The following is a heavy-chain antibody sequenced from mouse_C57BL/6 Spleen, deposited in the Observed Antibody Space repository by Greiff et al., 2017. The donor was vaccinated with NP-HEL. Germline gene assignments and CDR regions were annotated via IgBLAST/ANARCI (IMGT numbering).Heavy chain of an antibody. CDR2: IYPGDGDT. J-gene: IGHJ3*01. CDR3: AAWDLAWFAY. Sequence: VQLVESGPELVKPGASVKISCKASGYAFSSSWMNWVKQRPGKGLEWIGRIYPGDGDTNYNGKFKGKATLTADKSSSTAYMQLSSLTSEDSAVYFCAAWDLAWFAYWGQGTLVTVSA. CDR1: GYAFSSSW. D-gene: IGHD4-1*01. V-gene: IGHV1-82*01.